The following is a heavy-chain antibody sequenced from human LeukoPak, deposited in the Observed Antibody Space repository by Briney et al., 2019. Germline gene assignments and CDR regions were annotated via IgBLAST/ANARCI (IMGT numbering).Heavy chain of an antibody. J-gene: IGHJ4*02. D-gene: IGHD2-2*01. V-gene: IGHV4-4*09. Sequence: SETLSLTCTVSGGSISSYYWSWIRQPPGKGLEWIGYIYTSGSTNYNPSLKSRVTISVDTSKNQFSLKLSSVTAADTAVYYCARHKRSGIVVVPAAILDYWGQGTLVTVSS. CDR3: ARHKRSGIVVVPAAILDY. CDR2: IYTSGST. CDR1: GGSISSYY.